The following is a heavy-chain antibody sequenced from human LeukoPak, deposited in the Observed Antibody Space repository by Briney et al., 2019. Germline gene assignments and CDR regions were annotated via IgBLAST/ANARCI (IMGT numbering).Heavy chain of an antibody. CDR1: GYTFTSYG. CDR2: ISAYNGNT. Sequence: ASVKVSCKASGYTFTSYGISWVRQAPGQGLEWMGWISAYNGNTNYAQKLQGRVTMTTDTSTSTAYMELRSLRSDDTAVYYCARDPGQYYDILTGYYTPYYFDYWGQGTLVTVSS. D-gene: IGHD3-9*01. V-gene: IGHV1-18*01. J-gene: IGHJ4*02. CDR3: ARDPGQYYDILTGYYTPYYFDY.